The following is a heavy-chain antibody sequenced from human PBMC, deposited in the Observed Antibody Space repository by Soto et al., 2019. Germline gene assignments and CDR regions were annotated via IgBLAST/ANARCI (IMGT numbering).Heavy chain of an antibody. CDR3: AKEDYGGRSTRFDY. CDR2: ISGSSA. CDR1: GFTFSSYA. V-gene: IGHV3-23*01. Sequence: EVQLLESGGGLVQPGGSLRLSCAASGFTFSSYAMSWVRQAPGKGLEWVSSISGSSAYYAGSVKGRFTMSRDNSKNTLYLQMNSLRAEDTAVYYCAKEDYGGRSTRFDYWGQGTLVTVSP. D-gene: IGHD4-17*01. J-gene: IGHJ4*02.